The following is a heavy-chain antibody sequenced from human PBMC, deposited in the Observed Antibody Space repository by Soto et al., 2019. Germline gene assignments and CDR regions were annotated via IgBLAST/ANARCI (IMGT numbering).Heavy chain of an antibody. CDR3: AKDAGQQWRFDY. J-gene: IGHJ4*02. Sequence: EVQLLESGGGLIQPGGSLRLSCAASGFTFSSYAMSWVRQVPGKGLGWVSGIRGTGNSTYYADPVKGRFLIARDSSKNTVYLQMNSLRAEDTAIYYCAKDAGQQWRFDYWGQGALVTVSS. V-gene: IGHV3-23*01. CDR1: GFTFSSYA. CDR2: IRGTGNST. D-gene: IGHD6-19*01.